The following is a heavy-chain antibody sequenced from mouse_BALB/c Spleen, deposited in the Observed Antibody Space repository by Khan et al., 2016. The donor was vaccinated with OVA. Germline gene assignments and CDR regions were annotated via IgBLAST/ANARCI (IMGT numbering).Heavy chain of an antibody. CDR3: ASHLTGSFAY. CDR2: ISSGGDYT. V-gene: IGHV5-6*01. CDR1: GFTFSSYS. J-gene: IGHJ3*01. Sequence: EVELVESGGDLVKPRGSLKLSCAASGFTFSSYSMSWVRQTPDKGLEWVATISSGGDYTYYPDSVKGRFTISRDNAKNTLYLQMSSLKSEDTAMKYCASHLTGSFAYGGQGTLVTVSA.